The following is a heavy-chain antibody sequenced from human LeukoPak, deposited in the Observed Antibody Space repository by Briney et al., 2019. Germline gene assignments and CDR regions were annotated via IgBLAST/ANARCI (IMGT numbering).Heavy chain of an antibody. CDR3: ARGLDKYAYWSGYFLAY. CDR2: INPNSGGT. D-gene: IGHD3-3*01. CDR1: GYTFTGYY. J-gene: IGHJ4*02. Sequence: GASVKVSCKASGYTFTGYYMYWVRQARGQGLEWMGWINPNSGGTNYAQTFQGRVTMTRDTSISTAYMELSRLRSDDTAVYYCARGLDKYAYWSGYFLAYWGQGTLVTVSS. V-gene: IGHV1-2*02.